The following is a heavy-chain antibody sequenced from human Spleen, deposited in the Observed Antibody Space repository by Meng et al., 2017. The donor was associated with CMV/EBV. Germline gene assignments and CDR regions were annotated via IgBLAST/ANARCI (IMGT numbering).Heavy chain of an antibody. CDR2: ILYDGSDE. CDR1: GFTFSSYA. Sequence: GESLKISCAVSGFTFSSYAMHWVRQAPGKGLEWVAVILYDGSDEYYADSVRGRFTISRDNSKNTLFLQMNSLRLEDTAVYYCVRDWGPFDYWGQGTLVTVSS. D-gene: IGHD3-16*01. J-gene: IGHJ4*02. V-gene: IGHV3-30*04. CDR3: VRDWGPFDY.